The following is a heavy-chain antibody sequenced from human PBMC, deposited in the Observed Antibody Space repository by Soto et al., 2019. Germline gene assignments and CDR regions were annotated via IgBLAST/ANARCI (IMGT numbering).Heavy chain of an antibody. Sequence: QITLKESGPTLVKPTQTLTLTCTFSGFSLSTTGVGVGWIRQPAGKAREWLALIYWDDDKLYSPFLNSRLTITKDTAKNQVVLTMTNMDPVDTATYYCALARLYCTGGSCTTWFDYWGQGTLVTVSS. J-gene: IGHJ4*02. CDR2: IYWDDDK. D-gene: IGHD2-15*01. CDR3: ALARLYCTGGSCTTWFDY. CDR1: GFSLSTTGVG. V-gene: IGHV2-5*02.